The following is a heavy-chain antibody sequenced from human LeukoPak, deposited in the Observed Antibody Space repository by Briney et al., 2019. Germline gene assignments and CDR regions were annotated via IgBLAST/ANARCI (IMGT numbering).Heavy chain of an antibody. CDR1: GGSINSYY. J-gene: IGHJ4*02. Sequence: SETLSLTCTVSGGSINSYYWSWIRQPPGKGLEWIGYIYYSGSTNYNAPLTNRVTISVDTSKNQFSLKLSSVTAADTAVYYCAREVGYCSGGSCYSYFDYWGQGTLVTVSS. V-gene: IGHV4-59*01. CDR3: AREVGYCSGGSCYSYFDY. CDR2: IYYSGST. D-gene: IGHD2-15*01.